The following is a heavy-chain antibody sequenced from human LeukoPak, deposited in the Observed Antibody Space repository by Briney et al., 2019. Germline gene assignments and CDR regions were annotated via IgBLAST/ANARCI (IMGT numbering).Heavy chain of an antibody. D-gene: IGHD3-10*01. V-gene: IGHV3-66*02. CDR2: IYSGGST. J-gene: IGHJ1*01. CDR1: GFTVSGNY. CDR3: ARETVTMVRGVIKDFQH. Sequence: GGSLRLSCAASGFTVSGNYMSWVRQAPGKGLEWVSVIYSGGSTYYADSVKGRFTISRDNSKNTLYLQMNSLRAEDTAVYYCARETVTMVRGVIKDFQHWGQGTLVTVSS.